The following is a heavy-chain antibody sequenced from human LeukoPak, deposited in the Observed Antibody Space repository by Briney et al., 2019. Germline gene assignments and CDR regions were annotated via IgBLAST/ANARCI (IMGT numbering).Heavy chain of an antibody. CDR2: IYYSGST. CDR3: ASGTYYYGSGILN. V-gene: IGHV4-39*07. J-gene: IGHJ4*02. Sequence: SETLSLTCTVSGSSISSYYWSWIRQPPGKGLEWIGSIYYSGSTYYNPSLKSRVTISVDTSKNQFSLKLSSVTAADTAVYYCASGTYYYGSGILNWGQGTLVTVSS. D-gene: IGHD3-10*01. CDR1: GSSISSYY.